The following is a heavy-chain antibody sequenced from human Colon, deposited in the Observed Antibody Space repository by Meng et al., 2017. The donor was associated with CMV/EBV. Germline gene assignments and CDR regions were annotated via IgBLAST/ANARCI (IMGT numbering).Heavy chain of an antibody. CDR3: ARGGRSGYSGRGGTFDI. D-gene: IGHD3-3*01. V-gene: IGHV4-59*01. CDR1: GFTFSSYA. Sequence: ESLKISCAASGFTFSSYAMSWVRQAPGKGLEWIGYIYYSGSTNYNPSLKSRVTISVDTSKNQFSLKLSSVTAADTAVYYCARGGRSGYSGRGGTFDIWGQGTMVTVSS. CDR2: IYYSGST. J-gene: IGHJ3*02.